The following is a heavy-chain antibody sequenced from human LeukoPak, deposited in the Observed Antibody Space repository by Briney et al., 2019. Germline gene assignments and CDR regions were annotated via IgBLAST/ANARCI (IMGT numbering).Heavy chain of an antibody. CDR1: GGSISSSSYY. V-gene: IGHV4-39*07. CDR2: IYYSGST. J-gene: IGHJ5*02. CDR3: ARAFVLRGPRHLITGTTSWFDP. D-gene: IGHD1-20*01. Sequence: SETLSLTCTVSGGSISSSSYYWGWIRQPPGKGLEWIGSIYYSGSTYYNPSLKSRVTISVDTSKNQFSLNLSSVTAADTAVYYCARAFVLRGPRHLITGTTSWFDPWGQGTLVTVSS.